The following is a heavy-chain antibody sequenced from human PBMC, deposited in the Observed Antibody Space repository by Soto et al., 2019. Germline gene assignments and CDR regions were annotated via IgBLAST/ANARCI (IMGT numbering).Heavy chain of an antibody. D-gene: IGHD2-2*01. CDR2: ISYDGSNK. J-gene: IGHJ6*02. CDR3: AKSRVPPAILDYNSMDV. Sequence: QVQLVESGGGVVQPGRSLRLSCAASGFTFSSYDMHWVRHAPGKGLEWVAVISYDGSNKYYADSVKDRFTISRDTSKNPLYLQMNSLRAGDTAVYYCAKSRVPPAILDYNSMDVWGQGTTVTVS. CDR1: GFTFSSYD. V-gene: IGHV3-30*18.